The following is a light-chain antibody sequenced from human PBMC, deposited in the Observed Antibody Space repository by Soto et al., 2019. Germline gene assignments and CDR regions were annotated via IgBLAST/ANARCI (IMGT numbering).Light chain of an antibody. V-gene: IGKV3-11*01. CDR3: QQRSIWPPLT. J-gene: IGKJ4*01. CDR2: DAS. CDR1: QSVSSY. Sequence: EIVLTQSPATLSLSPGERATLSCRASQSVSSYLAWYQQKPGQAPRLLIYDASNRATGIPARFSGRGSGTDFTLTISSLEPEDFAVYFCQQRSIWPPLTFGGGTQVEIK.